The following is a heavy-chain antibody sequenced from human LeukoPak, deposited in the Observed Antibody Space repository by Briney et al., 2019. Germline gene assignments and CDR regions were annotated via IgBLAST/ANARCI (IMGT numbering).Heavy chain of an antibody. D-gene: IGHD2-15*01. CDR3: AREGDYYCSGGSCYDY. V-gene: IGHV3-7*01. CDR2: IRQDGSEK. Sequence: GGSLRLSCAASGFTFSSYWMSWVRQAPGKGLEWVANIRQDGSEKYYVDSVKGRFTISRDNAKNSLYLQMNSLRAEDTAVYYCAREGDYYCSGGSCYDYWGQGTLVTVSS. CDR1: GFTFSSYW. J-gene: IGHJ4*02.